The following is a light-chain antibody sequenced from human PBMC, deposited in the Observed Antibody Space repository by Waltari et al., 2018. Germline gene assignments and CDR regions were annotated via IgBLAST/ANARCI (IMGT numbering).Light chain of an antibody. CDR2: WAT. CDR3: QQYYGTPHT. CDR1: QTVLYSSNNKNY. V-gene: IGKV4-1*01. Sequence: DIVMTHSPDSLAVSLGERATINSKSTQTVLYSSNNKNYLAGYQQKPGQPPKLLISWATTRESGVPDRFSGSGSGTDFTLTINSPQAEDVAVYYCQQYYGTPHTFGQGTRVEIK. J-gene: IGKJ2*01.